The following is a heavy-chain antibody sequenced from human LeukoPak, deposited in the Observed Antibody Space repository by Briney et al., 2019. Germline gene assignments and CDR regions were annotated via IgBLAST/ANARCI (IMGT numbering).Heavy chain of an antibody. V-gene: IGHV1-18*01. D-gene: IGHD3-22*01. CDR2: ISAYNGNT. CDR1: GYTFSSYG. CDR3: ARDRRPWGSDGSGLY. Sequence: ASVKVSCKASGYTFSSYGISWVRQAPGQGLEWMGWISAYNGNTNYAQKLQGRVTMTTDTSTSTAYMELRSLRSDDTAVYYCARDRRPWGSDGSGLYWGQGSLVTVSS. J-gene: IGHJ4*02.